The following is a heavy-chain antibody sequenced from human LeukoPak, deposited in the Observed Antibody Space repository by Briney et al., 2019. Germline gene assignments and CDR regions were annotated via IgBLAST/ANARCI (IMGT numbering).Heavy chain of an antibody. CDR3: ARLPYCSTTSCYYWFDP. V-gene: IGHV4-59*08. Sequence: SETLSLTCTVSGDSIRSYYWSWIRQPPGKGLEWIGYIYYSGSTKYSPSLKSRVTISVDTSKNQFSLKLSSVTAADTAVHYCARLPYCSTTSCYYWFDPWGQGTLVTVSS. CDR2: IYYSGST. J-gene: IGHJ5*02. CDR1: GDSIRSYY. D-gene: IGHD2-2*01.